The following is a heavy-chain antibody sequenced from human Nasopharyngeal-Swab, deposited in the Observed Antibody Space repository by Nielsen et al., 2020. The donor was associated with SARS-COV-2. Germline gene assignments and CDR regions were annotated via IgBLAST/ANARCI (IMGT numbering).Heavy chain of an antibody. D-gene: IGHD6-13*01. J-gene: IGHJ4*02. Sequence: GESLKISCAASGFTFSSYWMHWVRQAPGKGLVWVSRINSDGSSTSYADSVKGRFTISRDNAKNTLYLQMNSLRTEDTALYYCAKGRSYSEEGYFDYWGQGTLVTVSS. V-gene: IGHV3-74*01. CDR1: GFTFSSYW. CDR2: INSDGSST. CDR3: AKGRSYSEEGYFDY.